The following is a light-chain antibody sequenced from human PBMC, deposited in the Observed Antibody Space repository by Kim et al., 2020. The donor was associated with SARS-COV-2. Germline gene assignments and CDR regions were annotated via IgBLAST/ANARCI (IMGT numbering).Light chain of an antibody. J-gene: IGLJ3*02. Sequence: ASVKLTCTLSSGQSSYAIAWHQQQPEKGPRYLMKLNSDGSHSKGDGIPDRFSGSSSGAERYLTISSLQSEDEADYYCQTWGTGIWVFGGGTKLTVL. CDR3: QTWGTGIWV. CDR1: SGQSSYA. V-gene: IGLV4-69*01. CDR2: LNSDGSH.